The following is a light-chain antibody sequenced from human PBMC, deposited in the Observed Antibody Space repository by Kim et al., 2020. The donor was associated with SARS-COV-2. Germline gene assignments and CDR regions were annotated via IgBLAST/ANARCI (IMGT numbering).Light chain of an antibody. V-gene: IGLV2-11*01. CDR3: CSYAGSYVV. CDR2: DVS. J-gene: IGLJ2*01. Sequence: PGQSVTISCTGTSSHVGGYNYVSWYQQHPGKAPKLMIYDVSKRPSGVPDRFSGSKSGNTASLTISGLQAEDEADYYCCSYAGSYVVFGGGTQLTVL. CDR1: SSHVGGYNY.